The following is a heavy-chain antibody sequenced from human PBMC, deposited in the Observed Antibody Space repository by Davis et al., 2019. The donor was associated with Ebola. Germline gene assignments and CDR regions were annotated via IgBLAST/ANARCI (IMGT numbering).Heavy chain of an antibody. J-gene: IGHJ6*04. CDR2: ISYDGSNK. Sequence: PGGSLRLSCAASGFTFSSYSMNWVRQAPGKGLEWVAVISYDGSNKYYADSVKGRFTISRDNSKKTLYLQMNSLRAEDTAVYYCAKSGLSFGVVKYHYGMDAWGKGTTVTVSS. CDR3: AKSGLSFGVVKYHYGMDA. D-gene: IGHD3-3*01. V-gene: IGHV3-30*18. CDR1: GFTFSSYS.